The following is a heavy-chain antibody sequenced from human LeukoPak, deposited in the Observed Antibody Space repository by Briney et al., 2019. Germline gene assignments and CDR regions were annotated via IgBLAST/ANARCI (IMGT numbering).Heavy chain of an antibody. D-gene: IGHD2/OR15-2a*01. CDR1: GGSISGSY. Sequence: PSETLSLTCTVAGGSISGSYWSWIRQPPGKGLEWIGYISHSGSTNYSPSLKSRVTISVDTSKNQFSLNLGSVTAADTAVYYCARGSRNNKFDYWGQGTLVTVTS. CDR2: ISHSGST. V-gene: IGHV4-59*01. CDR3: ARGSRNNKFDY. J-gene: IGHJ4*02.